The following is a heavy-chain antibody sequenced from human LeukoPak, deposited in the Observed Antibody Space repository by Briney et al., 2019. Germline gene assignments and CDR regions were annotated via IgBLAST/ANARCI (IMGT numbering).Heavy chain of an antibody. J-gene: IGHJ4*02. Sequence: GASVKVSCKASGGTFSSYAISWVRQAPGQGLEWMGWINPNSGGTNYAQKFQGRVTKTRDTSISTAYMELSRLRSDDTAVYYCARARWALIYYFDYWGQGTLVTVSS. CDR1: GGTFSSYA. D-gene: IGHD3-3*02. CDR3: ARARWALIYYFDY. V-gene: IGHV1-2*02. CDR2: INPNSGGT.